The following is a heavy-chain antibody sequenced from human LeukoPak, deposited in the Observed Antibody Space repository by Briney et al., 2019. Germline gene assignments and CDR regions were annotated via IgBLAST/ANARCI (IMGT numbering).Heavy chain of an antibody. CDR2: ISGSGGST. J-gene: IGHJ4*02. Sequence: TGGSLRLSCAASGSTFSSYAMSWVRQAPGKGLEWVSAISGSGGSTYYADSVKGRFTISRDNSKNTLYLQMNSLRAEDTAVYYCAKASLGYCSGGSCSPYDYWGQETLVTVSS. CDR3: AKASLGYCSGGSCSPYDY. V-gene: IGHV3-23*01. CDR1: GSTFSSYA. D-gene: IGHD2-15*01.